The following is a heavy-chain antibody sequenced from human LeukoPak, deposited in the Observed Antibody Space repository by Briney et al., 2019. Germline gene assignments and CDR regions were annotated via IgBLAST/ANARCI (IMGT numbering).Heavy chain of an antibody. D-gene: IGHD3-10*01. CDR3: ARTSVMVRGVPYNYYGMDV. J-gene: IGHJ6*02. Sequence: GGSLRLSCAASGFTFSSYEMNWVRPAPGKGLEWVSYISSSGSSIYYADSVKGRFTISRDNAKNSLYLQMNSLRAEDTAVYYCARTSVMVRGVPYNYYGMDVWGLGTTVTVSS. CDR2: ISSSGSSI. V-gene: IGHV3-48*03. CDR1: GFTFSSYE.